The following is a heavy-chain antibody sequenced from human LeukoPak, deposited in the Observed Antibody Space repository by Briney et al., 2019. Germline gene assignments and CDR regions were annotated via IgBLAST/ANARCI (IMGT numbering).Heavy chain of an antibody. D-gene: IGHD3-22*01. J-gene: IGHJ4*02. V-gene: IGHV4-59*01. CDR1: GGSISSYY. CDR3: ARVGYYDSSSVDY. CDR2: IYDSGST. Sequence: PSETLSLTCTVSGGSISSYYWSWIRQPPGKGLEWIGFIYDSGSTNYNPSLKSRVTISVDTSKNQFSLKLRSVTAADTAVYYCARVGYYDSSSVDYWGQGTLVTVSS.